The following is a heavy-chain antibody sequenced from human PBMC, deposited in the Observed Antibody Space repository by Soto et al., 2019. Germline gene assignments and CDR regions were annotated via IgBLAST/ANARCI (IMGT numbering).Heavy chain of an antibody. V-gene: IGHV1-18*01. CDR2: ISAYNGNT. CDR3: ARSLLALWDSSCYYSHTYWYFDL. J-gene: IGHJ2*01. D-gene: IGHD3-22*01. CDR1: GYSFTSYG. Sequence: ASVKVSCKASGYSFTSYGISWVRQAPGQGLEWMGWISAYNGNTNYAQKLQGRVTMTTDTSTSTAYMELRSLRSDDTAVYYCARSLLALWDSSCYYSHTYWYFDLWGRGTLVTVSS.